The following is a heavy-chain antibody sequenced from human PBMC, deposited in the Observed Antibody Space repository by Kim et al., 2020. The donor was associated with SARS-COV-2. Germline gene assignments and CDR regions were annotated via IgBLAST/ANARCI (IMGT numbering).Heavy chain of an antibody. CDR3: SRRIGTRPYFYFDY. CDR2: IYYTGST. D-gene: IGHD6-6*01. V-gene: IGHV4-39*01. CDR1: GGSVSITNYY. Sequence: SETLSLTCTVSGGSVSITNYYWGWIRQPPGKGLEWIGNIYYTGSTYYNPSLKSRLTISVDTSKNQFSLRLNSVTAADTAVYYCSRRIGTRPYFYFDYWAQGTLVTVSS. J-gene: IGHJ4*02.